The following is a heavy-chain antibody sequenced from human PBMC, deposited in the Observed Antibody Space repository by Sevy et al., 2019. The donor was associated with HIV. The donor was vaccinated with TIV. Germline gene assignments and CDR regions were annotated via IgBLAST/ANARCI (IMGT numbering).Heavy chain of an antibody. CDR2: ISYDGSNK. V-gene: IGHV3-30*18. Sequence: GGYLRLYCAASGFTFSSYGMHWVRQAPGKGLECVAVISYDGSNKYYADSVKGRFTISRDNSKNTLYLQMNSLRAEDTAVYYCAKTVSDYYYYYGMDVWGQGTTVTVSS. CDR1: GFTFSSYG. CDR3: AKTVSDYYYYYGMDV. D-gene: IGHD3-22*01. J-gene: IGHJ6*02.